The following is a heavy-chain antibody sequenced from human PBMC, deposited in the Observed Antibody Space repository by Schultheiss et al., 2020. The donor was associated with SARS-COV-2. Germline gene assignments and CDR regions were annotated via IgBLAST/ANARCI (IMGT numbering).Heavy chain of an antibody. CDR2: IYYSGST. CDR3: ARGASSKPNYYYYMDV. CDR1: GGSFSGYY. Sequence: SETLSLTCAVYGGSFSGYYWSWIRQPPGKGLEWIGSIYYSGSTYYNPSLKSRVTISVDTSKNQFSLKLSSVTAADTAVYYCARGASSKPNYYYYMDVWGKGTTVTVSS. V-gene: IGHV4-34*01. J-gene: IGHJ6*03. D-gene: IGHD4-11*01.